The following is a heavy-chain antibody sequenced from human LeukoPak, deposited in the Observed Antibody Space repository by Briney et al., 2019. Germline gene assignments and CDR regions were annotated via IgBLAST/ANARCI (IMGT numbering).Heavy chain of an antibody. CDR3: ARVARAANIDY. CDR1: GGSFSGYY. Sequence: SETLSLTCAVYGGSFSGYYWSWIRQPPGKGLEWIGEINHSGSTNYNPSLKSRVTISVDTSKNQFSLKLSSVTAADTAVYYCARVARAANIDYWGQGTLVTVSS. CDR2: INHSGST. J-gene: IGHJ4*02. V-gene: IGHV4-34*01. D-gene: IGHD1-26*01.